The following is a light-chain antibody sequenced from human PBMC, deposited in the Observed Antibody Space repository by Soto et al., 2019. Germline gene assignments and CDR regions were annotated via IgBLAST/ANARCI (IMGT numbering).Light chain of an antibody. CDR1: NSDIGAYNY. CDR2: AVS. CDR3: SSYTSSSTWV. Sequence: QSVLTQASSVSGSPGQSLTISCTGTNSDIGAYNYVSWYQHHPGKAPRLMSYAVSSRPSGVSSRFFGSKSGNTASLTISGLQVEDEADYYCSSYTSSSTWVFGGGTKLTVL. J-gene: IGLJ3*02. V-gene: IGLV2-14*01.